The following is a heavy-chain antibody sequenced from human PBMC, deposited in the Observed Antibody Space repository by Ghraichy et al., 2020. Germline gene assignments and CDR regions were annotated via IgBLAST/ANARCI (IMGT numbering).Heavy chain of an antibody. CDR2: IYYSGST. CDR1: GGSISSGDYY. D-gene: IGHD6-13*01. Sequence: SQTLSLTCTVSGGSISSGDYYWSWIRQPPGKGLDWIGYIYYSGSTYYNPSLKSRVTISVDTSKNQFSLKLSSVTAADTAVYYCARGGGVSWYGWFDPWGQGTLVTVSS. J-gene: IGHJ5*02. CDR3: ARGGGVSWYGWFDP. V-gene: IGHV4-30-4*01.